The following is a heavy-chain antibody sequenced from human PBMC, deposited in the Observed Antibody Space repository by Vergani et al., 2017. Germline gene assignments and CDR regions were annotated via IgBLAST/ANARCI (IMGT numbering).Heavy chain of an antibody. Sequence: EVQLLESGGGLVQPGGSLRLSCAASGFTFSSYAMSWVRQAPGKGLEWVSAISGSGGSTYYADSVKGRFTISRDTSKNTLYLQMNSLRAEDTAVYYCAKHYDFWSGYYRTYYFDYWGQGTLVTVSS. CDR1: GFTFSSYA. V-gene: IGHV3-23*01. CDR2: ISGSGGST. J-gene: IGHJ4*02. CDR3: AKHYDFWSGYYRTYYFDY. D-gene: IGHD3-3*01.